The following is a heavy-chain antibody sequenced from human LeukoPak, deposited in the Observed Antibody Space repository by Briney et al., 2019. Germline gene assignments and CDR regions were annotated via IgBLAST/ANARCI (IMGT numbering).Heavy chain of an antibody. CDR2: IYTSWST. J-gene: IGHJ4*02. CDR3: AGDIVGRKNFDY. D-gene: IGHD2-15*01. V-gene: IGHV4-4*09. Sequence: SETLSLTCTVSGGSISSYYWSWIRQPPGKGLEWIGYIYTSWSTNYNPSLKSRVTISVATSTNQFSLKLSSVTAADTAVYYCAGDIVGRKNFDYWGQGTLVTVSS. CDR1: GGSISSYY.